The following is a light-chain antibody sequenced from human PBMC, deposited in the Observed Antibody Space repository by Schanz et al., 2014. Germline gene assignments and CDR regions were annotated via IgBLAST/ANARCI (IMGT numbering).Light chain of an antibody. CDR1: SSDVGGYNF. V-gene: IGLV2-8*01. CDR3: CSYAGSYYV. Sequence: QSVLTQPPSASGSPGQSVTISCTGTSSDVGGYNFVSWYQQHPGKAPKLMIYDVSNRPSGITNRFSGSKSGNTASLTISGLQAEDEADYYCCSYAGSYYVFGTGTKLTVL. CDR2: DVS. J-gene: IGLJ1*01.